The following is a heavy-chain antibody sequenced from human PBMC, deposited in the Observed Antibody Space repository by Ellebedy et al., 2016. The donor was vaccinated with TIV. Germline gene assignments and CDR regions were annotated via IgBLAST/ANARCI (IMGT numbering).Heavy chain of an antibody. CDR3: ARDANDAFDY. CDR2: MNPSDSYT. CDR1: GYSFTSYW. Sequence: GESLKISXKGSGYSFTSYWISWVRQKPGKGLEWMGRMNPSDSYTDYSPSLQGHVTMSADESISTAYLQWSSLKASDTAIYYCARDANDAFDYWGQGTLVTVSS. V-gene: IGHV5-10-1*01. D-gene: IGHD1-1*01. J-gene: IGHJ4*02.